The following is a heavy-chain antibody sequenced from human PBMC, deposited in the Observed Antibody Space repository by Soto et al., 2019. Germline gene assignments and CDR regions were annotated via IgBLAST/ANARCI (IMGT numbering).Heavy chain of an antibody. D-gene: IGHD4-17*01. CDR2: IYYSGNT. CDR3: ATTVTTSFDYYYYYMDV. J-gene: IGHJ6*03. CDR1: GGSISSYY. Sequence: SETLSLTCTVSGGSISSYYWSWIRQPPGKGLEWIGYIYYSGNTNYNPSLKSRVTISVDTSKNQFSLKLSSVTAADTAVYYCATTVTTSFDYYYYYMDVWGKGTTVTVSS. V-gene: IGHV4-59*08.